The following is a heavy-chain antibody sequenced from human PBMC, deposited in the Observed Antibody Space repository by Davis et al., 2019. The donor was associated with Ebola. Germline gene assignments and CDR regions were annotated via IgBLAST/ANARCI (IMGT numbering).Heavy chain of an antibody. J-gene: IGHJ3*01. D-gene: IGHD6-19*01. CDR1: GFTFSNFG. Sequence: GGSLRLFCAASGFTFSNFGMHWVRQAPGKGLEWVAVISFDGSENYNPDSVKGRFTISRDNSKNMVYLQMNRLTSEDTAVYYCATSAGDSGAFTFWGQGTKVTVSS. CDR3: ATSAGDSGAFTF. CDR2: ISFDGSEN. V-gene: IGHV3-30*03.